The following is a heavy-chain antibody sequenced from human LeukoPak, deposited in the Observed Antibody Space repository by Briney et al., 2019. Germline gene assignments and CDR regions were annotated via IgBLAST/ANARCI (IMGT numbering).Heavy chain of an antibody. CDR1: GGTFSSYA. Sequence: SVKVSCKASGGTFSSYAISWVRQAPGQGLEWMGRIIPILGIANYAQKFQGRVTITADKSMSTAYMELSSLRSEDTAVYYCARVRMAQTSYYSGMDVWAKGPRVTVSS. V-gene: IGHV1-69*04. CDR3: ARVRMAQTSYYSGMDV. D-gene: IGHD5-24*01. CDR2: IIPILGIA. J-gene: IGHJ6*04.